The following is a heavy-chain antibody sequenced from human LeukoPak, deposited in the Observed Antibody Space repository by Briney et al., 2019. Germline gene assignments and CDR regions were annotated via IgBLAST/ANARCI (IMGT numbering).Heavy chain of an antibody. D-gene: IGHD6-19*01. Sequence: ASVKVSCKASGGTFSSYAINWVRQAPGQGLEWMGGIIPIFGTPNYAQKFQDRVTITADESTSTAYMELSSLRSKDTAVYYCARCRQWLIKDLACDAFDNWGQGAMVTVSS. CDR1: GGTFSSYA. CDR3: ARCRQWLIKDLACDAFDN. V-gene: IGHV1-69*01. J-gene: IGHJ3*02. CDR2: IIPIFGTP.